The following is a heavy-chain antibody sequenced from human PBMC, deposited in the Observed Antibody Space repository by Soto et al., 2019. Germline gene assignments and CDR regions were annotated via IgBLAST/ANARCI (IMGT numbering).Heavy chain of an antibody. Sequence: QVQLQESGPGLVKPSQTLSLTCTVSGGSISSGNYYWSWIRQPPGKGLECIGFISYSGSTYYNASLKSRATISVDMSKNQFSLNLNSVTAADTAVYYCATMRTPATGLYYFAYWGQGTLVTVSS. J-gene: IGHJ4*02. CDR2: ISYSGST. V-gene: IGHV4-30-4*01. D-gene: IGHD1-7*01. CDR3: ATMRTPATGLYYFAY. CDR1: GGSISSGNYY.